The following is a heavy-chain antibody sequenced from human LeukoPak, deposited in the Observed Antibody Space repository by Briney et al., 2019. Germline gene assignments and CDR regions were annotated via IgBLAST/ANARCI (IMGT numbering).Heavy chain of an antibody. CDR2: IKTDGRST. CDR3: ARGRIGGWTDY. CDR1: GSTFSDYW. Sequence: GGPLRLSCAASGSTFSDYWMHWVRQAPGKGLVWVSRIKTDGRSTNYADSVKGRFTISRDNAKNTLYLQMNSLRAEDTAVYYCARGRIGGWTDYWGQGTLVTVSS. D-gene: IGHD6-19*01. V-gene: IGHV3-74*01. J-gene: IGHJ4*02.